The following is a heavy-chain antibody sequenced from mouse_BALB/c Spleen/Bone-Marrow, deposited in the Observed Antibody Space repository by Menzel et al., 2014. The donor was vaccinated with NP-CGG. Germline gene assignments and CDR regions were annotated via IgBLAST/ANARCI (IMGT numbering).Heavy chain of an antibody. CDR1: GYTFTTYP. CDR2: FHPFNDDT. Sequence: QVQLQHPGAEVVKPGASVRMSCKALGYTFTTYPIEWMKQNHGNSLEWIGNFHPFNDDTKYNEKFKDKAKLTVEKSSSTVYLEVSRLTSDDSAIYYCARKGPRNAMDYWGQGTSVTVSS. D-gene: IGHD3-3*01. V-gene: IGHV1-47*01. CDR3: ARKGPRNAMDY. J-gene: IGHJ4*01.